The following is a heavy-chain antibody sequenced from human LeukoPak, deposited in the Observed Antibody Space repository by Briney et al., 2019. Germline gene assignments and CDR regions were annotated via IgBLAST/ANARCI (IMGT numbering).Heavy chain of an antibody. CDR2: ISSSSSYI. D-gene: IGHD1-1*01. V-gene: IGHV3-21*01. CDR1: GFTFSSYS. CDR3: ARGRQLERLYYYYYYMDV. J-gene: IGHJ6*03. Sequence: GGSLRLSCAASGFTFSSYSMNWVRQAPGKGLEWVSSISSSSSYIYYADSVKGRFTISRDNAKNSLYLQMNSPRAEDTAVYYCARGRQLERLYYYYYYMDVWGKGTTVTVSS.